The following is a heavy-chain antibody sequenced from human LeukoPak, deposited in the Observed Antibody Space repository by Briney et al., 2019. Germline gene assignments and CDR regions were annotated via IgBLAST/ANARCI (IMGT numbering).Heavy chain of an antibody. CDR2: ISYDGSNK. J-gene: IGHJ4*02. CDR3: AKAVPGVVVAAPDY. D-gene: IGHD2-15*01. CDR1: GFTFSSYG. V-gene: IGHV3-30*18. Sequence: PGGSLILSCAASGFTFSSYGMHWVRQAPGKGLEWVAVISYDGSNKYYADSVKGRFTISRDNSKNTLYLQMNSLRAEDTAVYYCAKAVPGVVVAAPDYWGQGTLVTVSS.